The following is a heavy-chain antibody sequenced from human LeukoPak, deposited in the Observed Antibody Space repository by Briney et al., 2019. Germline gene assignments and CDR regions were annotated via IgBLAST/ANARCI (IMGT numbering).Heavy chain of an antibody. CDR3: ARGVPMVRGVSDYFYYGMDV. Sequence: PSETLSLTCTVSGGSMSSNYRSWIRQPAGEGLEWIGRIYTTGSSNYDPSLKSRVTMSVDTSKNQFSLKLTSVTAADTAVYYCARGVPMVRGVSDYFYYGMDVWGQGTTVSVSS. CDR2: IYTTGSS. J-gene: IGHJ6*02. D-gene: IGHD3-10*01. V-gene: IGHV4-4*07. CDR1: GGSMSSNY.